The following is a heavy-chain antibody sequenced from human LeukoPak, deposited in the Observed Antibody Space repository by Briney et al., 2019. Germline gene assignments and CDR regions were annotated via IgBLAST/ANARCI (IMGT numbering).Heavy chain of an antibody. J-gene: IGHJ4*02. Sequence: PSETLSLTCTVSGGSISSGSYYWSWIRQPAGKGLEWIGRIYTSGSTNYNPSLKSRVTISVDTSKNQFSLKLSSVTAADTAVYYCAREVVRGVIGLDYWGQGTLVTVSS. CDR3: AREVVRGVIGLDY. CDR2: IYTSGST. V-gene: IGHV4-61*02. D-gene: IGHD3-10*01. CDR1: GGSISSGSYY.